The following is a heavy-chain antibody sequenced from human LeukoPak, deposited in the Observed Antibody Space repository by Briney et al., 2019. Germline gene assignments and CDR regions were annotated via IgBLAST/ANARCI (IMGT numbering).Heavy chain of an antibody. CDR2: ISSSGSTI. CDR3: AELGITMIGGV. D-gene: IGHD3-10*02. CDR1: GFTFDDYA. J-gene: IGHJ6*04. Sequence: PGRSLRLSCAASGFTFDDYAMHWVRHAPGKGLEWVSYISSSGSTIYYADSVKGRFTISRDNAKNSLYLQMNSLRAEDTAVYYCAELGITMIGGVWGKGTTVTIPS. V-gene: IGHV3-48*03.